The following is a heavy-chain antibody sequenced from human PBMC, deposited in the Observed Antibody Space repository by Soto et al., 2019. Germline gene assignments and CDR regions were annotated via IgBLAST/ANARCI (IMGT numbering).Heavy chain of an antibody. CDR1: GDSFSTDA. D-gene: IGHD3-10*01. V-gene: IGHV1-69*01. CDR2: IIPISGTP. J-gene: IGHJ6*02. CDR3: AKRERIYGSGSYSFSYYGMDV. Sequence: QVRLVQSGAEVKKPGSSVKVSCKASGDSFSTDAISWVRLAPGQGLEWMGGIIPISGTPNYAQKFQGRVTITADESSSTAYMDLSSLTYEDTAVYYCAKRERIYGSGSYSFSYYGMDVWGQGTTVTVSS.